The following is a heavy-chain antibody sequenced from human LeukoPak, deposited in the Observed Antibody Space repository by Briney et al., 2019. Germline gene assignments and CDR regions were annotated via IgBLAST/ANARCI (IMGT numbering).Heavy chain of an antibody. CDR1: GSTLSSFG. Sequence: GGSLRLSCAASGSTLSSFGMTWVRLASGKRLEWVSSITGAGGGTLYAGSVKGRFTNYRDNTTNSLYLKMNSLRAEDTAVYYCARVGRKILPEDYSYYYGMDVWGQGTTVTVSS. CDR2: ITGAGGGT. V-gene: IGHV3-23*01. CDR3: ARVGRKILPEDYSYYYGMDV. D-gene: IGHD2-15*01. J-gene: IGHJ6*02.